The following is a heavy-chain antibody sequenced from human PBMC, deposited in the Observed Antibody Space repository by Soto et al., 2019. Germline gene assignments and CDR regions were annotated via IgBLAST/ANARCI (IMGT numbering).Heavy chain of an antibody. J-gene: IGHJ6*03. Sequence: SETLSLTCSVSDDSINSDEYYWGWIRQPPGKGLEWIGSIYYRGNAYYNPSLQTRVTISLDKSKSQFSLKLSSVTAADTAVYYCARNIPGPYYYYYYYMDVWGKGTTVTVSS. V-gene: IGHV4-39*01. CDR2: IYYRGNA. CDR3: ARNIPGPYYYYYYYMDV. CDR1: DDSINSDEYY.